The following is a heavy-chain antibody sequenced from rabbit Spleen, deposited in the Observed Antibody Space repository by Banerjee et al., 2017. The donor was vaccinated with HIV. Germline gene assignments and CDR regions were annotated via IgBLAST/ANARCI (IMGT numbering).Heavy chain of an antibody. D-gene: IGHD6-1*01. CDR1: GFTLSSYY. CDR2: TEPIFGTT. J-gene: IGHJ4*01. V-gene: IGHV1S7*01. CDR3: ARVGGVGVYGYATL. Sequence: HLKESGGGLVQPGGSLKVSCKASGFTLSSYYMTWVRQAPGKGLEWIGLTEPIFGTTYYANWVNGRFTISSHNAQNTLYLQLKSLTAADTATYFCARVGGVGVYGYATLWGPGTLVTVS.